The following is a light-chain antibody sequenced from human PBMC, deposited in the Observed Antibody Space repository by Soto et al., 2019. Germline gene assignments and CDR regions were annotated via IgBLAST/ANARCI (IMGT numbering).Light chain of an antibody. Sequence: QSALTQPPSVSGSPGQSITISCTGTSSDVGSYKLVSWYQHYPGKAPKVMIYEVSNRPSGVSNRFSGSKSGNTASLTISGLRAEDEADYYCCSYAGSYCYVFGTGTKVTVL. CDR1: SSDVGSYKL. CDR2: EVS. J-gene: IGLJ1*01. CDR3: CSYAGSYCYV. V-gene: IGLV2-23*02.